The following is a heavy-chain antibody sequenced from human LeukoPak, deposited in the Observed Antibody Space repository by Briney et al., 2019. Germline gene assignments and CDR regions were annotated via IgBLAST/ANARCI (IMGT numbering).Heavy chain of an antibody. CDR2: ISGSGGST. J-gene: IGHJ3*02. CDR3: ALDGREVPSGAFDI. D-gene: IGHD3-16*02. Sequence: GGSLRLSCAASGFTFSNYAMSWVRQAPGKGLEWVSAISGSGGSTYYADSVKGRFTISRDNSKNTLYLQMNSLRAEDTAVYYCALDGREVPSGAFDIWGQGTMVTVSS. V-gene: IGHV3-23*01. CDR1: GFTFSNYA.